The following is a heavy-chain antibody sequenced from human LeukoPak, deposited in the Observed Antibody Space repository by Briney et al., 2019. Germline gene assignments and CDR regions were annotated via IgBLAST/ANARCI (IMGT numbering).Heavy chain of an antibody. CDR2: IYPGDSDT. V-gene: IGHV5-51*01. J-gene: IGHJ4*02. CDR1: RYSFITYW. CDR3: ARQSRDGSKTRGYYFDF. Sequence: GESLKISCEGSRYSFITYWIAWVRQTPGKGLEWMGSIYPGDSDTRYSPSFQGQVTISAGKSISTVYLHWSSLKASDTAMYYCARQSRDGSKTRGYYFDFWGQGTLVTVSS. D-gene: IGHD3-10*01.